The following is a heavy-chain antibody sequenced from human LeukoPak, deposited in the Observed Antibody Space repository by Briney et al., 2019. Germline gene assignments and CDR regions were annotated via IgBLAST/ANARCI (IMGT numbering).Heavy chain of an antibody. CDR2: ISDSGGTT. Sequence: AGGSLRLSCVASGFPFSNLAMGWVRQAPGKGLEWVSVISDSGGTTYYADSVKGRFTISRDNSRNTLYLQMNSLRVDDTAVYYCAKDARRYSGWYFFDHWGQGTLVTVSS. D-gene: IGHD6-19*01. J-gene: IGHJ4*02. V-gene: IGHV3-23*01. CDR1: GFPFSNLA. CDR3: AKDARRYSGWYFFDH.